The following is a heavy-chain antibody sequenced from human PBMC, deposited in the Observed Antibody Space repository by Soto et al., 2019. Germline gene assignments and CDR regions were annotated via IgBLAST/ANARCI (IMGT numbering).Heavy chain of an antibody. J-gene: IGHJ4*02. V-gene: IGHV4-39*01. D-gene: IGHD3-10*01. CDR1: GGSISSSSYY. CDR3: ARVTMVRGVTFDY. Sequence: KTSETLSLTCTVSGGSISSSSYYWGWIRQPPGKGLEWIGSIYYSGSTYYNPSLKSRATISVDTSKNQFSLKLSSVTAADTAVYYCARVTMVRGVTFDYWGQGTLVTVS. CDR2: IYYSGST.